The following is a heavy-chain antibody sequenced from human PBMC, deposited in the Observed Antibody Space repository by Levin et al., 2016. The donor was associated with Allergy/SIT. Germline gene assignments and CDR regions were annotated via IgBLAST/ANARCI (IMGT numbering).Heavy chain of an antibody. CDR3: ARVDSGYAAEIDY. J-gene: IGHJ4*02. D-gene: IGHD5-12*01. V-gene: IGHV5-51*01. CDR2: IYPGDSDT. Sequence: VRQMPGKGLEWMGIIYPGDSDTRYSPSFQGQVTISADKSISTAYLQWSSLKASDTAMYYCARVDSGYAAEIDYWGQGTLVTVSS.